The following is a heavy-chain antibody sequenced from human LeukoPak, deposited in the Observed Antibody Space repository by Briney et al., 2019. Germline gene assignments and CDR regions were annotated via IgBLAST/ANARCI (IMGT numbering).Heavy chain of an antibody. CDR3: AKEGYYYDSSGYNYYYGMDV. D-gene: IGHD3-22*01. V-gene: IGHV3-30*18. Sequence: PGGSLRLSCAASGFTFSSYGMHWVRQAPGKGLEWVAVISYDGSNKYYADSVKGRFTISRDNSKNTLYLQMNSLRAEDTAAYYCAKEGYYYDSSGYNYYYGMDVWGQGTTVTVSS. J-gene: IGHJ6*02. CDR1: GFTFSSYG. CDR2: ISYDGSNK.